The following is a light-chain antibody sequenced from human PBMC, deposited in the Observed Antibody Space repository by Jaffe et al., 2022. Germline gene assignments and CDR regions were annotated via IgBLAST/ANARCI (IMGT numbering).Light chain of an antibody. Sequence: QSVLTQPPSVSAAPGQKVTISCSGSSSDIGGNSVSWYQHLPGTAPKLLIYDNDNRPSGIPDRFSGSKSGTSATLGITGLQTGDEADYYCGTWDSSLSDVVFGGGTKLTVL. J-gene: IGLJ3*02. V-gene: IGLV1-51*01. CDR3: GTWDSSLSDVV. CDR1: SSDIGGNS. CDR2: DND.